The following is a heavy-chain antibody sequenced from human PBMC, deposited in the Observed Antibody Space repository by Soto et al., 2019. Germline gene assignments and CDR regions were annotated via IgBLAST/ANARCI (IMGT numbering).Heavy chain of an antibody. Sequence: QVQLVESGGGVVQPGRSLRLSCAASGFTFSSYAMHWVRQAPGKGLEWVAVISYDGSNKYYADSVKGRFTISRDNSKNTLYLQMNSLRAEDTAVYYCARGYYYDSSGYYLDYWGQGTLVTVSS. CDR2: ISYDGSNK. V-gene: IGHV3-30-3*01. CDR3: ARGYYYDSSGYYLDY. CDR1: GFTFSSYA. D-gene: IGHD3-22*01. J-gene: IGHJ4*02.